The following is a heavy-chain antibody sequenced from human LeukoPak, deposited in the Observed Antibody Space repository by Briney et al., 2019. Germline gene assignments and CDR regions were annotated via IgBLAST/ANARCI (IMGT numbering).Heavy chain of an antibody. CDR2: ISYDGSNK. Sequence: GGSLRLSCAASGFTFSSYAMHWVRQAPGKGLEWVAVISYDGSNKYYADSVKGRFTISRDNSKNTLYLQMNSLRAEDTAVYYCAKDQKKIVVVPAATLDYWGQGTLVTVSS. J-gene: IGHJ4*02. V-gene: IGHV3-30-3*01. CDR1: GFTFSSYA. D-gene: IGHD2-2*01. CDR3: AKDQKKIVVVPAATLDY.